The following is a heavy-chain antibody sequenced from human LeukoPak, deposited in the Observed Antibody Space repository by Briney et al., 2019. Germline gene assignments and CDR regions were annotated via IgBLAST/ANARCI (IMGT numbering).Heavy chain of an antibody. CDR2: IYPGDSDT. Sequence: KSGESLKISCKGSGYSFTSYWIGWVRQMPGKGLEWMGIIYPGDSDTRYSPSFQGQVTISADKSISTAYLQWSSLKASDTAMYYCARQTTSGSYLNPYYYYGMDVWGQGTTVTVFS. J-gene: IGHJ6*02. D-gene: IGHD1-26*01. V-gene: IGHV5-51*01. CDR1: GYSFTSYW. CDR3: ARQTTSGSYLNPYYYYGMDV.